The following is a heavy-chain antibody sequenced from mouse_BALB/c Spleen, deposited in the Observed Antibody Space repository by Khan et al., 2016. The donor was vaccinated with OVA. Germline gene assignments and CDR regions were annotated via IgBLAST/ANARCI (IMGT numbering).Heavy chain of an antibody. Sequence: VRLQQSGPELVKPGASVKIPCKASGYTFTDYNMDWVKQSHGKTQEWIGDINPNNGDTFYNQKFKGKATLTVDKSSSTAYMELRSLTSEDTAVYFCSRGGYGGVAYWGQGTLVTVSA. J-gene: IGHJ3*01. CDR1: GYTFTDYN. V-gene: IGHV1-18*01. D-gene: IGHD2-14*01. CDR2: INPNNGDT. CDR3: SRGGYGGVAY.